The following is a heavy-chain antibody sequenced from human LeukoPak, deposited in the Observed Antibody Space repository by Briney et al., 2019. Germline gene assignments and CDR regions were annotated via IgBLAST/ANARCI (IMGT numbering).Heavy chain of an antibody. CDR1: GGTFSSYA. J-gene: IGHJ6*02. V-gene: IGHV1-69*13. D-gene: IGHD3-10*01. CDR3: ASSYGSGSYYMYYYGMDA. CDR2: IIPIFGTA. Sequence: EASVKVSCKASGGTFSSYAISWVRQAPGQGLEWMGGIIPIFGTANYAQKFQGRVTITADESTSTAYMELSSLRSEDTAVYYCASSYGSGSYYMYYYGMDAWGQGTLVTVSS.